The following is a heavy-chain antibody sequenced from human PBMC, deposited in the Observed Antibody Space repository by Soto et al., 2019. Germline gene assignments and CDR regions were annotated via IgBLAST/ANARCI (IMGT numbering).Heavy chain of an antibody. J-gene: IGHJ4*02. D-gene: IGHD6-6*01. CDR1: GDSVSSNSAA. CDR2: TYYRSKWYS. Sequence: QLQQSGPGLLKPSQTLSLTCAISGDSVSSNSAAWNWIRQSPSRGLEWLGRTYYRSKWYSYSAASVRGRITLNADTSKNQVSLHLNSVTPEDTAVYYCARGPSPLAYWGRGTVVTVSS. V-gene: IGHV6-1*01. CDR3: ARGPSPLAY.